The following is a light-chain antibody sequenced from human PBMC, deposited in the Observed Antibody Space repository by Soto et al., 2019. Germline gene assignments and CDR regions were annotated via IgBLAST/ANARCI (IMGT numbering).Light chain of an antibody. J-gene: IGLJ3*02. V-gene: IGLV6-57*02. Sequence: NFMLTQPHSVSESPGKTVTISCTGSSGSIASNYVQWYQQRPGSAPTTVIYKDNQRPSGVPDRFSGSIDSSSNSASLTISGLKTEDEADYYCQSYDSSNQVFSGGTKLTVL. CDR1: SGSIASNY. CDR2: KDN. CDR3: QSYDSSNQV.